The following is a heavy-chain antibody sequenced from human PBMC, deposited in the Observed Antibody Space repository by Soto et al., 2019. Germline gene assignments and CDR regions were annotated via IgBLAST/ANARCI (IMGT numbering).Heavy chain of an antibody. CDR2: ILPTSVTP. CDR1: GGTFRGYA. D-gene: IGHD3-22*01. Sequence: ASVKVSCKASGGTFRGYAISWVRQAPGQGLEWLGGILPTSVTPNYAQKFQGRVTLTADESTNTAFLELRSLRSADTAVYYCARGYDVNYDLDYWGQGTPAPVSS. CDR3: ARGYDVNYDLDY. J-gene: IGHJ4*02. V-gene: IGHV1-69*13.